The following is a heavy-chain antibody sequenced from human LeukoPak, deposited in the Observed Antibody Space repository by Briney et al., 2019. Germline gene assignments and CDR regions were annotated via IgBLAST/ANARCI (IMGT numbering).Heavy chain of an antibody. CDR2: INPNSGGT. CDR3: ARVQSRYFDWLLNHYYYMDV. V-gene: IGHV1-2*02. D-gene: IGHD3-9*01. J-gene: IGHJ6*03. Sequence: VASVKVSCKASGYTFTGYYMHWVRQAPGQGLEWMGWINPNSGGTNYAQKFQGRVTMTRDTSISTAYMELSRLRSDDTAVYYCARVQSRYFDWLLNHYYYMDVWGKGTTVSISS. CDR1: GYTFTGYY.